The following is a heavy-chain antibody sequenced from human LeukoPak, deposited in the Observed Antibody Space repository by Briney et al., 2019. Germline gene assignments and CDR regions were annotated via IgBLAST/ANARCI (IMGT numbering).Heavy chain of an antibody. V-gene: IGHV5-51*01. CDR2: IYPGDSDT. Sequence: GESLKISCKGSGYSFTSYWVGWVRQMPGKGLEWMGIIYPGDSDTRYSPSSQGQVTISADKSISTAYLQWSSLKASDTAMYYCAAIGLDIVVVPAAIGDAFDIWGQGTMVTVSS. J-gene: IGHJ3*02. D-gene: IGHD2-2*03. CDR3: AAIGLDIVVVPAAIGDAFDI. CDR1: GYSFTSYW.